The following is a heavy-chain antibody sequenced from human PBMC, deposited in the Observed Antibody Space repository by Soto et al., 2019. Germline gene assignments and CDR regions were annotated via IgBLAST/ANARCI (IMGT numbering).Heavy chain of an antibody. J-gene: IGHJ6*02. D-gene: IGHD2-21*01. V-gene: IGHV3-30*18. CDR3: TEDRQPLAFCYGLDV. CDR2: TSYDGTYT. CDR1: GFTFNIFA. Sequence: QVHLVESGGGVVQPGRSLRLSCAASGFTFNIFAMHWVRQAPGKGLEWVATTSYDGTYTFYAGSVEGRFTISRDDSNDTLLLLLSGLRPEDTAVYYCTEDRQPLAFCYGLDVWGQGTTVTVSS.